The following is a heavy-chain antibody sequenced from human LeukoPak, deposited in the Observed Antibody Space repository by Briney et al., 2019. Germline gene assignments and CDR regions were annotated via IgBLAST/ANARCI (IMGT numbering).Heavy chain of an antibody. J-gene: IGHJ5*02. CDR2: IKSKTDGGTT. D-gene: IGHD3-3*01. CDR1: GFTFSNAW. Sequence: PGGSLRLSCAASGFTFSNAWMSWVRQAPGKGLEWVGRIKSKTDGGTTDYAAPVKGRFTISRDNSKNTLYLQMNSLRAEDTAVYYCAKIQYYDFWSGWNNWFDPWGQGTLVTVSS. CDR3: AKIQYYDFWSGWNNWFDP. V-gene: IGHV3-15*01.